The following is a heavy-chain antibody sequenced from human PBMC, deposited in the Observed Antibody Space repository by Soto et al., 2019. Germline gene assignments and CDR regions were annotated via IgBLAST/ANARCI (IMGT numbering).Heavy chain of an antibody. D-gene: IGHD3-10*01. Sequence: ASVKVSCKASGYAFSHYGISWVRLAPGQGLEWMGWIGPYNGKTNYAQKLQGRVTMTTDTSTNTAYMELRSLRSDYTAVYYCARDLDGSGSYYTDFWGQGTLVTVSS. J-gene: IGHJ4*02. CDR1: GYAFSHYG. CDR2: IGPYNGKT. V-gene: IGHV1-18*01. CDR3: ARDLDGSGSYYTDF.